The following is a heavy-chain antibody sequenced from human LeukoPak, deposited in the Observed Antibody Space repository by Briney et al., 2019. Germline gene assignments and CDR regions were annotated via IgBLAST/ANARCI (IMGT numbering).Heavy chain of an antibody. Sequence: PSETLSLTCTVSGGSISSGGYYWSWIRQPPGKGLEWIGYIYHSGSTYYNPSLKSRVTISVDRSKNQFSLKLSSVTAADTAVYYCARDFTRWGDFWSGPHLIDAFDIWGQGTMVTVSS. CDR3: ARDFTRWGDFWSGPHLIDAFDI. CDR1: GGSISSGGYY. D-gene: IGHD3-3*01. CDR2: IYHSGST. J-gene: IGHJ3*02. V-gene: IGHV4-30-2*01.